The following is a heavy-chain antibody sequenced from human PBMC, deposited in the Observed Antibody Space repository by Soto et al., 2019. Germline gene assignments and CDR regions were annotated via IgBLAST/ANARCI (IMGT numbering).Heavy chain of an antibody. CDR2: IIPIFGTA. CDR1: GGTFSSYA. V-gene: IGHV1-69*13. J-gene: IGHJ3*02. Sequence: SVKVSCKASGGTFSSYAISWVRQAPGQGLEWMGGIIPIFGTANYAQKFQGRVTITADESTSTAYMELSSLRSEDTAVYYCARVQLLPDSSGYPPGGAFDIWGQGTMVTVSS. D-gene: IGHD3-22*01. CDR3: ARVQLLPDSSGYPPGGAFDI.